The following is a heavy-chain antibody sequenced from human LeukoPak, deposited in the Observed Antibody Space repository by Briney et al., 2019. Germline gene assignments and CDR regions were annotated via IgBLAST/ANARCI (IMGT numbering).Heavy chain of an antibody. J-gene: IGHJ4*02. CDR3: ARSLWFLDY. CDR2: ISYDGSNK. CDR1: GFTFSSYG. V-gene: IGHV3-30*03. D-gene: IGHD3-10*01. Sequence: PGRSLRLSCAASGFTFSSYGMHWVRQAPGKGLEWVAVISYDGSNKYYADSVKGRFTISRDNSKNTLYLQMNSLRAEDTAVYYCARSLWFLDYWGQGTLVTVSS.